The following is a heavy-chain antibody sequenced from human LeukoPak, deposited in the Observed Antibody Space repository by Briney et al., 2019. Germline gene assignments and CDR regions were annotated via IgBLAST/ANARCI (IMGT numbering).Heavy chain of an antibody. V-gene: IGHV4-59*01. CDR2: IYYSGST. J-gene: IGHJ4*02. CDR3: ARDIRGYNYGWFDY. CDR1: GGSTNSYF. D-gene: IGHD5-18*01. Sequence: PSETLSLTCNVSGGSTNSYFWTWIRQPPGKGLEWIGYIYYSGSTKYNPSLKSRVTISLDTSKNQFSLNLSSVTAADTAVYYCARDIRGYNYGWFDYWGQGTLVTVSS.